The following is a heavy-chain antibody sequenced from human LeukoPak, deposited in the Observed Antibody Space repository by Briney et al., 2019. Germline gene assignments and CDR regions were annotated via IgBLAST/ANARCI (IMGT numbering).Heavy chain of an antibody. V-gene: IGHV3-7*01. D-gene: IGHD3-22*01. J-gene: IGHJ1*01. CDR1: GFTFRSYW. Sequence: PGGSLRLSCAASGFTFRSYWMSWVRQAPGKGLEWVANIKHDGSDEYYVDSVEGRFTISRDNGKSSLYLEMNSLRVEDTAVYYCATYSSLNRREFQYWGQGTLLTISS. CDR3: ATYSSLNRREFQY. CDR2: IKHDGSDE.